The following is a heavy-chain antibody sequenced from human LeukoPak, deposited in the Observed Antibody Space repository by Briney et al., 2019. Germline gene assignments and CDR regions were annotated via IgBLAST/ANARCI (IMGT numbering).Heavy chain of an antibody. CDR3: ERESPYRSGRYYVDY. CDR1: GYSISSGYY. J-gene: IGHJ4*02. Sequence: ASETLSLTCTVSGYSISSGYYWGWIRQPPGKGLEWIGSIYHSGSTYYNPSLKSRVTISVDTSKNHFSLKLSSVTAADTAVYYCERESPYRSGRYYVDYWGQGTLVTVSS. CDR2: IYHSGST. V-gene: IGHV4-38-2*02. D-gene: IGHD6-19*01.